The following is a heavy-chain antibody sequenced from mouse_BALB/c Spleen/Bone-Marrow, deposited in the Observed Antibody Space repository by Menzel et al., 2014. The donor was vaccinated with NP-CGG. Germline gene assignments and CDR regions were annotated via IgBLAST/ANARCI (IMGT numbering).Heavy chain of an antibody. CDR1: GFTFSDYY. D-gene: IGHD1-1*02. CDR3: ARDMGDY. J-gene: IGHJ2*01. CDR2: ISDGGTYS. Sequence: EVQLVESGGGLMKPGGSLKLSCAASGFTFSDYYMYWVRQTPEKRLEWVATISDGGTYSYYADSVKGRFTISRDNAKSNLYLQRNSLKSEDTAMYYCARDMGDYWGQGTTLTASS. V-gene: IGHV5-4*02.